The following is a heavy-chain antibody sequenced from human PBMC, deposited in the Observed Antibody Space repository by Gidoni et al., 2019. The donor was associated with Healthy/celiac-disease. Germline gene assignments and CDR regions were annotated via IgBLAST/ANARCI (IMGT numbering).Heavy chain of an antibody. CDR1: GGTFSSYA. J-gene: IGHJ6*02. CDR3: ASFSPKKDQLLYDHYYYYGMDV. Sequence: QVQLVQSGAEVKKPGSSVKVSCKASGGTFSSYAISWVRQAPGQGLEWMGGIIPIFGTANYAQKFQGRVTITADESTSTAYMELSSLRSEDTAVYYCASFSPKKDQLLYDHYYYYGMDVWGQGTTVTVSS. D-gene: IGHD2-2*02. V-gene: IGHV1-69*01. CDR2: IIPIFGTA.